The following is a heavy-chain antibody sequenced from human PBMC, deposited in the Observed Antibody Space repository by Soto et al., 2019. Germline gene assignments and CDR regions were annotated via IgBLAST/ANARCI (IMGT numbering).Heavy chain of an antibody. CDR2: ISYDGSNK. CDR3: AKPPRSSSWYVIAYYFDY. J-gene: IGHJ4*02. V-gene: IGHV3-30*18. D-gene: IGHD6-13*01. CDR1: GFTFSSYG. Sequence: GGSLRLSCAASGFTFSSYGMHWVRQAPGKGLEWVAVISYDGSNKYYADSVKGRFTISRDNSKNTLYLQMNSLRAEDTAVYYCAKPPRSSSWYVIAYYFDYWGQGTLVTVSS.